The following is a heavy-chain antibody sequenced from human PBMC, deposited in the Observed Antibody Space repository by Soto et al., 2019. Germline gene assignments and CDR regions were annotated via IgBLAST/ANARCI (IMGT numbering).Heavy chain of an antibody. V-gene: IGHV4-39*01. D-gene: IGHD6-13*01. CDR2: IYYSGST. Sequence: SETLSLTCTVSGGSISSSSYYWGWIRQPPGKGLEWIGSIYYSGSTYYNPSLKSRVTISVDTSKNQFSLKLSSVTATDTAVYYCARNRLGSIAAAVTLRYYYYMDVWGKGTTVTVSS. CDR3: ARNRLGSIAAAVTLRYYYYMDV. CDR1: GGSISSSSYY. J-gene: IGHJ6*03.